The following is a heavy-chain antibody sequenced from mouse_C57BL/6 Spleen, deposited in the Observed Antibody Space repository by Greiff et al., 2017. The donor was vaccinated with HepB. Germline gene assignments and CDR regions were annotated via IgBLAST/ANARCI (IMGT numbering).Heavy chain of an antibody. J-gene: IGHJ3*01. CDR3: ARSEFAY. CDR2: IDPSDSET. CDR1: GYTFTSYW. Sequence: VKVVESGAELVRPGSSVKLSCKASGYTFTSYWMHWVKQRPIQGLEWIGNIDPSDSETHYNQKFKDKATLTVDKSSSTAYMQLSSLTSEDSAVYYCARSEFAYWGQGTLVTVSA. V-gene: IGHV1-52*01.